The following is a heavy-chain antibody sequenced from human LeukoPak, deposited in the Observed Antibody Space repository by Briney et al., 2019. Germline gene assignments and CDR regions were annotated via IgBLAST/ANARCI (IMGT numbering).Heavy chain of an antibody. Sequence: ASVKLSCKASGYAFGDFYIPWVRHAPGQGLEYVGWITPKSGETYSPQRFQGRVTMTRDASISTAYMELSSLRSDDTAVYFCARVRLADERAWAYWGQGTLVTVSS. D-gene: IGHD3-3*02. CDR3: ARVRLADERAWAY. J-gene: IGHJ4*02. CDR2: ITPKSGET. CDR1: GYAFGDFY. V-gene: IGHV1-2*02.